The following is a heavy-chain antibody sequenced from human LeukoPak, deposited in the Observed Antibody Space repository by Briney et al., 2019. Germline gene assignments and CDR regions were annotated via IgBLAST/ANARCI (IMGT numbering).Heavy chain of an antibody. CDR1: GYTFTGYY. CDR2: INPNSGGT. Sequence: ASVKVSCKASGYTFTGYYMHWVRQAPGQGLEWMGWINPNSGGTHYVQKFQGRVTMTRDTSISTAYMELSGLRSDDTAVYYCAREGAAAEDVNWFDPWGQGTLVTVSS. V-gene: IGHV1-2*02. D-gene: IGHD6-25*01. CDR3: AREGAAAEDVNWFDP. J-gene: IGHJ5*02.